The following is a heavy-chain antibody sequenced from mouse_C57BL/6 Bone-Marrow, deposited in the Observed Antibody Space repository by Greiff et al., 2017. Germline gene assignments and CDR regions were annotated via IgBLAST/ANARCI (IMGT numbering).Heavy chain of an antibody. D-gene: IGHD1-1*01. J-gene: IGHJ1*03. CDR2: IHPNSGST. CDR1: GYTFTSYW. CDR3: ARGVTTVVYWYFDV. V-gene: IGHV1-64*01. Sequence: QVQLKQPGAELVKPGASVKLSCKASGYTFTSYWMHWVKQRPGQGLEWIGMIHPNSGSTNYNEKFKSKATLTVDKSSSTAYMQLSSLTSEDSAVYYCARGVTTVVYWYFDVWGTGTTVTVSS.